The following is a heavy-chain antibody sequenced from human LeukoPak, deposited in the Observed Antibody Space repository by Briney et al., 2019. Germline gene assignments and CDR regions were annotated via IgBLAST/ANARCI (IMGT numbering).Heavy chain of an antibody. D-gene: IGHD1-1*01. Sequence: PSQTLSLTCTVSGGSVSSGSYYWGWIRQPPGKGLEWIGSIYYSGSTYYNPSLKSRVTISVDTSKNQFSLKLSSVTAADTAVYYCARRPTGTPSYYYYYMDVWGKGTTVTVSS. CDR2: IYYSGST. V-gene: IGHV4-39*01. CDR3: ARRPTGTPSYYYYYMDV. CDR1: GGSVSSGSYY. J-gene: IGHJ6*03.